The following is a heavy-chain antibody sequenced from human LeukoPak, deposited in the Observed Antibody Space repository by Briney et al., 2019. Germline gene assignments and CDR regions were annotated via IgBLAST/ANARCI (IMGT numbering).Heavy chain of an antibody. V-gene: IGHV3-11*04. CDR1: GFTFSDYY. CDR3: ARDPTVWFGELREFDY. J-gene: IGHJ4*02. Sequence: PGGSLRLSCAASGFTFSDYYMSWIRQAPGKGLEWVSYISSSGSTIYYADSVKGRFTISRDNAKNSLYLQMNSLRAEDTAVCYCARDPTVWFGELREFDYWGQGTLVTVSS. D-gene: IGHD3-10*01. CDR2: ISSSGSTI.